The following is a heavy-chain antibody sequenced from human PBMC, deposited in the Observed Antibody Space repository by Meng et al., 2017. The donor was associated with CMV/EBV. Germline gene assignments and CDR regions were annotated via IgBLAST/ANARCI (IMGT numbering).Heavy chain of an antibody. Sequence: GESLKISCAASRFTFDDYGMSWVRQAPGKGLEWVSGINWNGDSTGYADSVKGRFTISRDNAKKSLYLQMNSLRAEDTALYYCAKVGSGSYWYYFDYWGQGTLVTVSS. CDR1: RFTFDDYG. D-gene: IGHD1-26*01. V-gene: IGHV3-20*04. CDR3: AKVGSGSYWYYFDY. CDR2: INWNGDST. J-gene: IGHJ4*02.